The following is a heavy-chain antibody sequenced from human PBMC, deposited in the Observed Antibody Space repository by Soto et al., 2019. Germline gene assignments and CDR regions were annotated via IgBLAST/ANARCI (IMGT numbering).Heavy chain of an antibody. Sequence: QVQLVQSGSEVKKPGASVKVSCKASGYPFSDNQIHWLRRAPGQGLEWMGRINAKSDDTNYAQNFQGRVTMTRDTSIDTAYLELTGLTSDDTATYYCARKHSLDYIRWGLDPWGQGTLVTVSS. D-gene: IGHD4-4*01. CDR1: GYPFSDNQ. CDR3: ARKHSLDYIRWGLDP. J-gene: IGHJ5*02. CDR2: INAKSDDT. V-gene: IGHV1-2*02.